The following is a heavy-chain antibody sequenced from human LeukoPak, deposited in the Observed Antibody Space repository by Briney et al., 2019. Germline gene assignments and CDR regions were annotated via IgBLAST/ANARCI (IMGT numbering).Heavy chain of an antibody. CDR3: ARAGANYYDSSGYYKRPWFDP. J-gene: IGHJ5*02. V-gene: IGHV1-69*05. Sequence: SVKVSCKASGGTFSSYAISWVRQAPGQGLEWMGGIISIFGTANYAQKFQGRVTITTDESTSTAYMELSSLRSEDTAVYYCARAGANYYDSSGYYKRPWFDPWGQGTLVTVSS. CDR1: GGTFSSYA. CDR2: IISIFGTA. D-gene: IGHD3-22*01.